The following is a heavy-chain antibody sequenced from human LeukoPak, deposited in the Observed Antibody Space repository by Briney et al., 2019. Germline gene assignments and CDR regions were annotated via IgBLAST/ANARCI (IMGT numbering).Heavy chain of an antibody. Sequence: LXLSXAASGFTFXSYXMHWVRQAPGKXLEXXXVIXYDGSNKYYADSVKGRFTISRDNSKNTLYLQMNSLRAEDTAVYYCAKATRHGSGSYYNSYYYYGMDVWGQGTTVTVSS. D-gene: IGHD3-10*01. CDR2: IXYDGSNK. V-gene: IGHV3-30*18. CDR1: GFTFXSYX. CDR3: AKATRHGSGSYYNSYYYYGMDV. J-gene: IGHJ6*02.